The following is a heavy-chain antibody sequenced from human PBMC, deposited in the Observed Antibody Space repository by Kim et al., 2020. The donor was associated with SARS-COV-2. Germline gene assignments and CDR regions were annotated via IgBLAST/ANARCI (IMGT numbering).Heavy chain of an antibody. D-gene: IGHD2-15*01. CDR1: GFTFSSYG. CDR3: AKGAAYSGAQDPSGMDV. J-gene: IGHJ6*02. CDR2: TSGSGDKT. V-gene: IGHV3-23*01. Sequence: GGSLRLSCAASGFTFSSYGMSWVRQAPGKGLEWVSGTSGSGDKTYYADSVTGRFTISRDNSKNTLYLQLNSLRAEDTAIYYCAKGAAYSGAQDPSGMDVWGQGTTVTVSS.